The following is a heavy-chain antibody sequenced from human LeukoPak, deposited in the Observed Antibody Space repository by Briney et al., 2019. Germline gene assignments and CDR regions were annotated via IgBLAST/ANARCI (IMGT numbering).Heavy chain of an antibody. CDR2: INPNSGGT. Sequence: ASVKVSCKASGYTFTGYYMHWVRQAPGQGLEWMGWINPNSGGTNYAQKFQGRATMTRDTSISTAYMELSRLRSDDTAVYYCARDIPLTYSSSWEGYFDYWGQGTLVTVSS. CDR1: GYTFTGYY. V-gene: IGHV1-2*02. CDR3: ARDIPLTYSSSWEGYFDY. D-gene: IGHD6-13*01. J-gene: IGHJ4*02.